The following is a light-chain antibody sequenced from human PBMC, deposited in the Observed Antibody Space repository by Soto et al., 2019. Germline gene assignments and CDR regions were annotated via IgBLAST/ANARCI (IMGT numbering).Light chain of an antibody. CDR1: SSDVGGYNY. CDR2: DVS. J-gene: IGLJ2*01. V-gene: IGLV2-14*01. CDR3: SSYTSSSTPVV. Sequence: QSALTQPASVSGSPGQSITISCTGTSSDVGGYNYVSWYQQHPGKAPKLMLYDVSNRPSGVSNRFSGSKSGNTASLTISGLQAEDEDDYSCSSYTSSSTPVVFGGGTKLTVL.